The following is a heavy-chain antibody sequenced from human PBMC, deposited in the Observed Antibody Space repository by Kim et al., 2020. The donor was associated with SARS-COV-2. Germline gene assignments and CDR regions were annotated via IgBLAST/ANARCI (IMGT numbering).Heavy chain of an antibody. CDR3: ARDVGVARLVSIFDDGMDV. D-gene: IGHD6-19*01. V-gene: IGHV3-48*03. Sequence: KGRFTISRDNAKDSLYLKMNSLRAEDTAVYYCARDVGVARLVSIFDDGMDVWGQGTTVTVSS. J-gene: IGHJ6*02.